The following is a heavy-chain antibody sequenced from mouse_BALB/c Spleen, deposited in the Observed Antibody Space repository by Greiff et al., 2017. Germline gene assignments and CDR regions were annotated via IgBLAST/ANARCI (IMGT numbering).Heavy chain of an antibody. V-gene: IGHV1-4*01. J-gene: IGHJ4*01. CDR3: ARYDYYAMDY. Sequence: QVQLQQSGAELARPGASVKMSCKASGYTFTSYTMHWVKQRPGQGLEWIGYINPSSGYTNYNQKFKDKATLTADKSSSTAYMQLSSLTSEDTAVYYCARYDYYAMDYWGQGTSVTVSS. CDR2: INPSSGYT. CDR1: GYTFTSYT.